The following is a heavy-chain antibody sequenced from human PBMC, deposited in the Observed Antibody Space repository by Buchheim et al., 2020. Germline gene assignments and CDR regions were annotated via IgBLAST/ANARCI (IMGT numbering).Heavy chain of an antibody. V-gene: IGHV3-74*01. Sequence: EVQLEESGGGLVQPGGSLRLSCAASGFTLRTYWMHWVRQAPGKGLEWVSRINEDGSFTNYADSVKGRFTISRYNAENTLSLQMTSLRVEDTAMYYCARDLSGSQDYWGQGTL. CDR2: INEDGSFT. D-gene: IGHD1-26*01. J-gene: IGHJ4*02. CDR1: GFTLRTYW. CDR3: ARDLSGSQDY.